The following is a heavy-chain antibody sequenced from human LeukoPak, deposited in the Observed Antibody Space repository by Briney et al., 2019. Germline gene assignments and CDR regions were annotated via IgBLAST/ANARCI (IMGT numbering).Heavy chain of an antibody. J-gene: IGHJ4*02. CDR1: GFTFSRYA. CDR3: ARDPCSGGSCYRNFDY. V-gene: IGHV3-30-3*01. CDR2: ISYDGSNK. D-gene: IGHD2-15*01. Sequence: PGGSLRLSCAASGFTFSRYAMHWVRQAPGKGLEWVAVISYDGSNKYYADSVKGRFTISRDNSKNTLYLQMNSLRAEDTAVYYCARDPCSGGSCYRNFDYWGQGTLVTVSS.